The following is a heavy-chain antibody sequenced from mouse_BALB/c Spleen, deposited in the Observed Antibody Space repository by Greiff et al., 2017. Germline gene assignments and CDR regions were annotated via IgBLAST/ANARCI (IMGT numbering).Heavy chain of an antibody. CDR1: GFTFSSYT. J-gene: IGHJ3*01. CDR2: ISSGGGNT. Sequence: EVQGVESGGGLVKPGGSLKLSCAASGFTFSSYTMSWVRQTPEKRLEWVATISSGGGNTYYTDSVKGRFTISRDNAKNNLYLQMSSLRSEDTALYYCAREEKNYDGYFAYWGQGTLVTVSA. CDR3: AREEKNYDGYFAY. V-gene: IGHV5-9*03. D-gene: IGHD2-3*01.